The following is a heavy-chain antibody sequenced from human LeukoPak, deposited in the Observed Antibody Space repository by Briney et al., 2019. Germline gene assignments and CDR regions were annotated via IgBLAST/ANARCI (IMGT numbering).Heavy chain of an antibody. D-gene: IGHD3-10*01. CDR3: VRGPLGSASNFDV. J-gene: IGHJ6*03. V-gene: IGHV1-2*02. CDR2: INPNSGTT. Sequence: ASVKVSCKASGYTFSGNYLHWVRQAPGQGPEWLGWINPNSGTTTYAQRFQGRVTMTRDTSVNTAYMDLSRLKSDDSAVYYCVRGPLGSASNFDVWGTGTSVTVSS. CDR1: GYTFSGNY.